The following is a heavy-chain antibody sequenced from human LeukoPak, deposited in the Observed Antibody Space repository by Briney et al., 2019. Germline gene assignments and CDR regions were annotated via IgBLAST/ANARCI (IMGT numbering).Heavy chain of an antibody. CDR1: GFTFTYYA. V-gene: IGHV3-30-3*01. J-gene: IGHJ3*02. CDR2: ISYDGSNK. CDR3: ARADDLAAFDI. Sequence: GGSLRLSCAASGFTFTYYAMHWVRQAPGKGLEWVVVISYDGSNKYYADSVKGRFTISRDNSKNTLYLQMNSLRAEDTTVYYCARADDLAAFDIWGQGTMVTVSS.